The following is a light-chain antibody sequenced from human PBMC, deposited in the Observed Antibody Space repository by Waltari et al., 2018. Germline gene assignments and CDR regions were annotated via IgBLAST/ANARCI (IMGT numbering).Light chain of an antibody. J-gene: IGLJ3*02. CDR1: SSTLGTHP. V-gene: IGLV1-44*01. CDR2: SDY. Sequence: QSVLTQSPSSSGTPGQRVPFPCSGSSSTLGTHPVKWFQQLPGTAPNLLIYSDYRRPSGVPDRFSGSKSGTSASLAISGLQSEDEADYYCAVWDDSLKSWVFGGRTKLTVL. CDR3: AVWDDSLKSWV.